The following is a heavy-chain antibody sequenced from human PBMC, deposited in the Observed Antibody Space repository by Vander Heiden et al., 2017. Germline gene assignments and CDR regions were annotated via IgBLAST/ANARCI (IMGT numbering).Heavy chain of an antibody. J-gene: IGHJ3*02. D-gene: IGHD3-9*01. CDR2: IYYSGST. Sequence: QLQLQESGPGLVKPAETLSLTRTVSVGAISSGSYYWGWIRQPPGKGLEWIGIIYYSGSTSYNPSLKSRVTISVDTSKNQFSLKLSSVTAADTAVYYCARGGAYYDILTGYYKGDAFDIWGQGTMVTVSS. CDR1: VGAISSGSYY. CDR3: ARGGAYYDILTGYYKGDAFDI. V-gene: IGHV4-39*01.